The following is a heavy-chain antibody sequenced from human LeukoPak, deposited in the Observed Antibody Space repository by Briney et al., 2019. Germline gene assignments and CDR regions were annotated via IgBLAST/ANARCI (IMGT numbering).Heavy chain of an antibody. CDR1: GFTFSSYA. D-gene: IGHD6-19*01. J-gene: IGHJ4*02. V-gene: IGHV3-23*01. Sequence: SGGSLILSCAASGFTFSSYAMSWVRRAPGKGLEWVSVISGSGDRTYYADSVKGRFTISRDNSKNTLYLQMNSLRAGDTAIYYCAKVLGSGWSPFDYWGQGTLVTVSS. CDR2: ISGSGDRT. CDR3: AKVLGSGWSPFDY.